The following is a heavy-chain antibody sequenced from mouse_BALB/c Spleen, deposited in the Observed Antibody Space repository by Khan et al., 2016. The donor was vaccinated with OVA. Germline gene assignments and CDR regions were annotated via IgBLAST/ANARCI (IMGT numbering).Heavy chain of an antibody. J-gene: IGHJ2*01. CDR2: IITGGST. Sequence: EVGLVESGAGLVKPGGSLKLSCAASGFTFSSYDMSWVHQTPEKRLAWVASIITGGSTYYHNSVKGRFTISRDNVRNILSLQMSSLRSEDTAMYYCAIGPYYGSSPCYFDSWGQGTTLTVSS. CDR1: GFTFSSYD. D-gene: IGHD1-1*01. V-gene: IGHV5-6-5*01. CDR3: AIGPYYGSSPCYFDS.